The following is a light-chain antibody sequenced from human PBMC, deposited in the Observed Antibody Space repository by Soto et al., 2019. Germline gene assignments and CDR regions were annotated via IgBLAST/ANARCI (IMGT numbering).Light chain of an antibody. Sequence: QSALTQPPSASGTPGQRVTISCSGSSSNIGSNTVNWYQQLPGTAPKLLIYSNNQRPSGVPDRFSGSKSGTSASLAISGLQSEDQADYYCAACDDSLNGYVFGTSTKVTVL. CDR2: SNN. CDR1: SSNIGSNT. V-gene: IGLV1-44*01. J-gene: IGLJ1*01. CDR3: AACDDSLNGYV.